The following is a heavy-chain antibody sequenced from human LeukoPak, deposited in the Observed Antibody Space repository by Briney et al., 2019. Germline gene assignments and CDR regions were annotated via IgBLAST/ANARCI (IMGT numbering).Heavy chain of an antibody. CDR1: RSTSSSYG. CDR3: ARAYGSGSYYFDY. D-gene: IGHD3-10*01. J-gene: IGHJ4*02. CDR2: ISYDGSNK. Sequence: QSGGSLRLSCAASRSTSSSYGMHWVRQAPGKGLEWVAVISYDGSNKYYADSVKGRFTISRDNAKNSLYLQMNSLRAEDTAVYYCARAYGSGSYYFDYWGQGTLVTVSS. V-gene: IGHV3-30*03.